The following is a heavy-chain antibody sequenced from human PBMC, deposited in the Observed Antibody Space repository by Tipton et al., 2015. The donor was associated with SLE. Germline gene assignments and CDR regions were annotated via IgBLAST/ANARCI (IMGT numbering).Heavy chain of an antibody. D-gene: IGHD1-1*01. CDR3: ARRRYNYYYFDY. V-gene: IGHV4-39*07. Sequence: TLSLTCTVSGGSISSSSYYWGWIRQPPGKGLEWIGSIYYSGSTYYNPSLKSRVTISVDTSKNQFSLKLSSVTAADTAVYYCARRRYNYYYFDYWAQGTLVTVSS. J-gene: IGHJ4*02. CDR1: GGSISSSSYY. CDR2: IYYSGST.